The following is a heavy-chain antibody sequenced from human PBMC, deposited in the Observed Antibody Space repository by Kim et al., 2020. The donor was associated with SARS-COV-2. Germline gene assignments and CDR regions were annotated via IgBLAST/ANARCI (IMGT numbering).Heavy chain of an antibody. J-gene: IGHJ3*02. Sequence: SETLSLTCTVSGGSISNYYWSWIRQPPGKGLEWIGHVYYNGNTKYNPSLNSRVIILVDTSKNQFSLHLSSVTAVDTAVYYWARGSDYPPPHNAFGIWGPGTMVAVSS. CDR3: ARGSDYPPPHNAFGI. CDR1: GGSISNYY. V-gene: IGHV4-59*01. CDR2: VYYNGNT. D-gene: IGHD6-25*01.